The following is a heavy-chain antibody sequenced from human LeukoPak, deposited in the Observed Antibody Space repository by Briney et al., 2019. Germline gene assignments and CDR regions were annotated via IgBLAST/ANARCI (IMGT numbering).Heavy chain of an antibody. CDR1: GFTFSSYS. J-gene: IGHJ4*02. V-gene: IGHV3-21*01. Sequence: GGSLRLSCPPSGFTFSSYSMNWVRQAPGKGLEWPSFISSSSSHIYYADSVKGRLTTSRDDAKNSMYLQMNSLRAEDTAVYYCTRDEDFYSSSSDYWGQGTLVTVSS. CDR2: ISSSSSHI. D-gene: IGHD6-6*01. CDR3: TRDEDFYSSSSDY.